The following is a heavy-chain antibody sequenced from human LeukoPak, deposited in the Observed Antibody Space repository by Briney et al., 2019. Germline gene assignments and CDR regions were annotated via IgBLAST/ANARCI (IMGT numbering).Heavy chain of an antibody. CDR1: GGSISSGSYY. D-gene: IGHD3-22*01. Sequence: SETLSLTCTVSGGSISSGSYYWSWIRQPAGKGLEWIGRIYTSGSTNYNPSLKSRVTISVDTSKNQFSLKLSSVTAADTAVYYCARVVEDYYDSSGYYYYFDYWGQGALVTVSS. CDR3: ARVVEDYYDSSGYYYYFDY. V-gene: IGHV4-61*02. J-gene: IGHJ4*02. CDR2: IYTSGST.